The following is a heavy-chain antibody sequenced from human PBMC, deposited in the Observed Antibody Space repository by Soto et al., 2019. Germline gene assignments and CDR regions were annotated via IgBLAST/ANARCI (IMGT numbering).Heavy chain of an antibody. CDR3: ARGQHHYSAMDV. CDR1: GDSVSRISVA. Sequence: QVQLQQSGPGLVKPSQTLSLTCAISGDSVSRISVAWNWIRQSPSRGLEWLGRASYTSKWFNDYAVSVESRITISPDTVKNQVTLQLNSVTPEDTAVYYCARGQHHYSAMDVWGQGTTVTVSS. V-gene: IGHV6-1*01. D-gene: IGHD1-1*01. J-gene: IGHJ6*02. CDR2: ASYTSKWFN.